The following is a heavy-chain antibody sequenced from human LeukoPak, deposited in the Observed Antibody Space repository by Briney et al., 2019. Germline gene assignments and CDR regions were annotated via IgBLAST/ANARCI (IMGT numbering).Heavy chain of an antibody. D-gene: IGHD6-19*01. J-gene: IGHJ6*03. CDR3: ARDSVAVAGYYYYYMDV. Sequence: ASVKVSCKASGYTFTSYDINWARQATGQGLEWMGWMNPNSGNTGYAQKFQGRVTMTRNTSISTAYMELSSLRSDDTAVYYCARDSVAVAGYYYYYMDVWGKGTTVTVSS. CDR1: GYTFTSYD. CDR2: MNPNSGNT. V-gene: IGHV1-8*01.